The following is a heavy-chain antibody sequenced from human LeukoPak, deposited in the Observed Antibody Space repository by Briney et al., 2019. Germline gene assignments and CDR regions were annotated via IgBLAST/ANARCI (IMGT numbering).Heavy chain of an antibody. CDR2: INPNSGGT. J-gene: IGHJ4*02. Sequence: GASVKVSCKASGYTFTGYYMHWVRQAPGQGLEWMGWINPNSGGTNYAQKFQGRVSMTRDTSISTAYMELSRLRSDDTAVYYCARVRPYSNYGGGYFDYRGQGTLVTVSS. CDR1: GYTFTGYY. D-gene: IGHD4-11*01. V-gene: IGHV1-2*02. CDR3: ARVRPYSNYGGGYFDY.